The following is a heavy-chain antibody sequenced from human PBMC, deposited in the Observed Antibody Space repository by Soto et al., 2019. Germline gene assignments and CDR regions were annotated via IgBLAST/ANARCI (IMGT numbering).Heavy chain of an antibody. CDR2: INPSGGST. CDR1: GYTFTSYY. CDR3: ARGRWELPYGMDV. J-gene: IGHJ6*02. D-gene: IGHD1-26*01. V-gene: IGHV1-46*01. Sequence: ASVQVSCKASGYTFTSYYMHWVRQAPGQGLEWMGIINPSGGSTSYAQKFQGRVTMTRDTSTSTVYMELSSLRSEDTAVYYCARGRWELPYGMDVWGQGTTVTSP.